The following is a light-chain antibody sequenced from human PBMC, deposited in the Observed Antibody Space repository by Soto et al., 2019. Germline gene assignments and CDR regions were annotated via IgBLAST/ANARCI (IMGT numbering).Light chain of an antibody. CDR2: GAS. CDR3: QQYVSIPLT. J-gene: IGKJ4*01. Sequence: EIVMTQSPATLSVSPWERATLSWRASQSVSSNLAWYQQKPGQAPRLLIYGASTRATGIPARFSGSGSGTDFTLTISRLEPEDFAVYHCQQYVSIPLTFGGGTKVDIK. CDR1: QSVSSN. V-gene: IGKV3-15*01.